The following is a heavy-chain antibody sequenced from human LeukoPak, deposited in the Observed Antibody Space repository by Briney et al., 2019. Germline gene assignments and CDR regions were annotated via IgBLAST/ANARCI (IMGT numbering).Heavy chain of an antibody. Sequence: GGSLRLSCAASGFTFSSYGMSWVRQAPGKGLEWVSAISGSGGSTYYADSVKGRFTISRDNSKNTLYLQMNSLRAEDTAVYYCAKAGKYCSGGSCYGANNWFDPWGQGTLVTVSS. CDR2: ISGSGGST. J-gene: IGHJ5*02. V-gene: IGHV3-23*01. CDR3: AKAGKYCSGGSCYGANNWFDP. CDR1: GFTFSSYG. D-gene: IGHD2-15*01.